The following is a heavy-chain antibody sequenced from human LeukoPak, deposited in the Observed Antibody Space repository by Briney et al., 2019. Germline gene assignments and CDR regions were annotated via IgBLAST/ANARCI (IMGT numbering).Heavy chain of an antibody. Sequence: PGGSLRLPCAASGFNFTIYAMNWARQAPGKGLEWVSGITGSGGNTDYADSVKGRFTISRDNSKNTVYLQMNGLRAEDTAVYYCAKDRVPVTGRTGGLDYWGQGTLVTVSS. CDR2: ITGSGGNT. CDR3: AKDRVPVTGRTGGLDY. D-gene: IGHD6-19*01. V-gene: IGHV3-23*01. CDR1: GFNFTIYA. J-gene: IGHJ4*02.